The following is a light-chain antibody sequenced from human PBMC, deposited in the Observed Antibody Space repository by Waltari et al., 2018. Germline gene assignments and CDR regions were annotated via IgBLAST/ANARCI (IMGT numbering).Light chain of an antibody. CDR3: QQSYNTPRT. Sequence: DIQMTQSPSSLSASVGDRVSITCRASQSISTHLNWYQQKPGKAPKPLIYAASNLQSGVPSRFSGRGSETDFTLTISSLQPEDFAVYYCQQSYNTPRTFGPGTKVDI. J-gene: IGKJ3*01. CDR1: QSISTH. CDR2: AAS. V-gene: IGKV1-39*01.